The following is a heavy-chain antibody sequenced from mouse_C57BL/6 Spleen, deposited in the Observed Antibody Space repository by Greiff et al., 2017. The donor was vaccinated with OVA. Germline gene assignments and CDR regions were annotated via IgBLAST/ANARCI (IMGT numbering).Heavy chain of an antibody. D-gene: IGHD1-1*01. CDR1: GYTFTDYY. CDR3: ARTYYGRGYFDV. Sequence: VQLQQSGPELVKPGASVKISCKASGYTFTDYYMNWVKQSHGKSLEWIGDINPNNGGTSYNQKFKGKATLTVDKSSSTAYMELRSLTSEDSAVYYCARTYYGRGYFDVWGTGTTVTVSS. J-gene: IGHJ1*03. V-gene: IGHV1-26*01. CDR2: INPNNGGT.